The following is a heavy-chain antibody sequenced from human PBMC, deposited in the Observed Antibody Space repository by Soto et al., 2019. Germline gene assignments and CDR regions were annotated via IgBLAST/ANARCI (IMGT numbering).Heavy chain of an antibody. D-gene: IGHD3-3*01. V-gene: IGHV5-51*01. CDR2: IYPGDSDT. CDR1: GYSFTCYL. CDR3: ARRGGLRFLEWLPQDYYYGMDV. Sequence: GESLKISCKGSGYSFTCYLIGWVRQMPGKGLEWMGIIYPGDSDTRYSPSFQGQVTISADKSISTAYLQWSSLKASDTAMYYCARRGGLRFLEWLPQDYYYGMDVWGQGTTVTV. J-gene: IGHJ6*02.